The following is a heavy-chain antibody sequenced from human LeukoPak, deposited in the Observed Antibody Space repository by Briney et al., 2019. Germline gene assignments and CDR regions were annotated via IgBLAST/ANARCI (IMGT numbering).Heavy chain of an antibody. J-gene: IGHJ4*02. Sequence: GRSLRLSCAASGFTFSSYAMHWVRQAPGKGLEWVAVISYDGSNKYYADSVKGRFTISRDNSKNTLYLQMNSLRAEDTAVYYCAREYQLLSFDYWGQGTLVTVSS. CDR1: GFTFSSYA. CDR2: ISYDGSNK. V-gene: IGHV3-30*01. CDR3: AREYQLLSFDY. D-gene: IGHD2-2*01.